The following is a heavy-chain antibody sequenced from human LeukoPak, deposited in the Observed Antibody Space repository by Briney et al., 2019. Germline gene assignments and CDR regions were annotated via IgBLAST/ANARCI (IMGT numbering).Heavy chain of an antibody. V-gene: IGHV4-59*01. D-gene: IGHD3-10*01. CDR3: AGDRGAAWWYFDL. CDR1: GGSISSYY. J-gene: IGHJ2*01. CDR2: IYYSGST. Sequence: PSETLSLTCTVSGGSISSYYWSWIRQPPGKGLEWIGYIYYSGSTNYNPSLKSRVTISVDTSKNQFSLKPKSVTAADTAVYYCAGDRGAAWWYFDLWGRGTLVTVSS.